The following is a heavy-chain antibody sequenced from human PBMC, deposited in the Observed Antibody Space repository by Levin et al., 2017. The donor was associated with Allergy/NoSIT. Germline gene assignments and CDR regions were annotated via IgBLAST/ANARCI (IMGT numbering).Heavy chain of an antibody. J-gene: IGHJ6*02. V-gene: IGHV4-39*07. CDR1: GGSISSSSYY. CDR2: IYYSGST. Sequence: SCTVSGGSISSSSYYWGWIRQPPGKGLEWIGSIYYSGSTYYNPSLKSRVTISVDTSKNQFSLKLSSVTAADTAVYYCARDHRTPSITIFGVVNHGMDGWGQGTTVTVSS. D-gene: IGHD3-3*01. CDR3: ARDHRTPSITIFGVVNHGMDG.